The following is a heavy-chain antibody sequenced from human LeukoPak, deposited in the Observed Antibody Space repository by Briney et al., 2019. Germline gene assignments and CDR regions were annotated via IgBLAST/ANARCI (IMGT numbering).Heavy chain of an antibody. CDR1: GYTFTSYD. V-gene: IGHV1-8*01. CDR3: ARGKYSSSWYPVGYYYYYMDV. J-gene: IGHJ6*03. Sequence: GASVTVSCKASGYTFTSYDINWVRQATGQGLEWMGWMNPNSGNTGYAQKFQGRVTMTRNTSISTAYMELSSLRSEDTAVYYCARGKYSSSWYPVGYYYYYMDVWGKGTTVTISS. CDR2: MNPNSGNT. D-gene: IGHD6-13*01.